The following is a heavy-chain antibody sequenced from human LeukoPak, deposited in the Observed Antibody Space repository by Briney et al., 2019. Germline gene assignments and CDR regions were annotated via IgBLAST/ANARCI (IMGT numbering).Heavy chain of an antibody. CDR3: ARRSGSSDY. CDR2: INQGGSEQ. Sequence: GGSLRLSCAASGFTFSSYWMSWVRQAPGKGLEWVANINQGGSEQYSVDSVKGRFTITRDNAKNSLYLQMNSLRAEDTAVYYCARRSGSSDYWGQGTLVTVSS. D-gene: IGHD1-26*01. V-gene: IGHV3-7*01. J-gene: IGHJ4*02. CDR1: GFTFSSYW.